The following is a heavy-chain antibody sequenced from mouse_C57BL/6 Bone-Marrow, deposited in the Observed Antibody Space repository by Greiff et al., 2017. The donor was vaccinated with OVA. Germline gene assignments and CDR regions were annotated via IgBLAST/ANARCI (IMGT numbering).Heavy chain of an antibody. CDR2: ISYDGSN. CDR3: SRRIVANWYFDV. J-gene: IGHJ1*03. CDR1: GYSITSGYY. D-gene: IGHD1-1*01. V-gene: IGHV3-6*01. Sequence: ESGPGLVKPSQSLSLTCSVTGYSITSGYYWNWIRQFPGNKLEWMGYISYDGSNNYNPSLKNRISITRDTSKNQFFLKLNSVTTEDTATYYCSRRIVANWYFDVWGTGTTVTVSS.